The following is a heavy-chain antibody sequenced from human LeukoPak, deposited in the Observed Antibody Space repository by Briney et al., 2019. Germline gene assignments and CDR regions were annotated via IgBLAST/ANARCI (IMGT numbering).Heavy chain of an antibody. V-gene: IGHV1-8*03. Sequence: ASVKVSCKASGYTFTGYYMHWVRQAPGQGLEWMGWMNPNSGNTGYAQKFQGRVTITRNTSISTAYMELSSLRSEDTAVYYCARGLIAVAGTDFDYWGQGTLVTVSS. J-gene: IGHJ4*02. CDR3: ARGLIAVAGTDFDY. D-gene: IGHD6-19*01. CDR2: MNPNSGNT. CDR1: GYTFTGYY.